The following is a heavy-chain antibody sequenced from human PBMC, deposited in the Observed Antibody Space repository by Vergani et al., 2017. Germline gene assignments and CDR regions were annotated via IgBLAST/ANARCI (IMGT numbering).Heavy chain of an antibody. CDR1: GFTFNHYA. CDR2: IIGSGGST. V-gene: IGHV3-23*01. Sequence: EVQLLESGGDLVQPGGSLRLSCAASGFTFNHYAMNWVRQAPGKGLEWVSGIIGSGGSTYYAGSVKGWFTISRDSSKNTLYLQMNSLSAGDTAVYYCAKANPRNSGYDYLYYYHAMDVWGQGATVTFSS. J-gene: IGHJ6*02. D-gene: IGHD5-12*01. CDR3: AKANPRNSGYDYLYYYHAMDV.